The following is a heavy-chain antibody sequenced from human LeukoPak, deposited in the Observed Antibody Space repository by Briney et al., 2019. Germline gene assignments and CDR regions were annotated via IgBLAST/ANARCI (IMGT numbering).Heavy chain of an antibody. D-gene: IGHD3-22*01. V-gene: IGHV4-31*03. Sequence: PSQTLSLTCTVSGGSISSGGYYWSWIRQHPGKGLEWIGYIYYSGSTHYKPSLKSRVTISLDTSKNQFSLKLSSVTAADTAVYYCARDYPVMTTDHDAFDIWGQGTMVTVSS. CDR3: ARDYPVMTTDHDAFDI. CDR1: GGSISSGGYY. CDR2: IYYSGST. J-gene: IGHJ3*02.